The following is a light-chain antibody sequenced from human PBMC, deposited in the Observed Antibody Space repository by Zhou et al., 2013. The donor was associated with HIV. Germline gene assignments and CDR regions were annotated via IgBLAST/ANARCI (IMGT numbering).Light chain of an antibody. CDR3: LQDYNYPRT. V-gene: IGKV1-6*01. J-gene: IGKJ1*01. CDR2: GAS. Sequence: AIQMTQSPSSLSASVGDRVTITCRASQGIGNDLGWYQQKPGKAPKLLIYGASYLQSGVPSRFSGSRSGTDFTLTIGSLQPEDFATYYCLQDYNYPRTFGQGTKVE. CDR1: QGIGND.